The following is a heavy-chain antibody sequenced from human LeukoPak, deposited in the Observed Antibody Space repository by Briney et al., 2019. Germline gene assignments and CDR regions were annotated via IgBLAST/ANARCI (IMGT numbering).Heavy chain of an antibody. Sequence: SETLSLTRAVSGGPLSSGGYFCSGIRQPPGKGLEWIVYICDSGRTYYHPSPRSRVTIYVHRPKHPFSLKLSSVTAADPAVYYCARHTSSYCSGGSCGGWFDPWGQGTLVTVSS. V-gene: IGHV4-30-2*01. CDR2: ICDSGRT. CDR3: ARHTSSYCSGGSCGGWFDP. D-gene: IGHD2-15*01. J-gene: IGHJ5*02. CDR1: GGPLSSGGYF.